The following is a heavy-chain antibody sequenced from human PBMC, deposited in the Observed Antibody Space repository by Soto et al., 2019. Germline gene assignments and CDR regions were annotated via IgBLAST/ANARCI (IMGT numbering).Heavy chain of an antibody. Sequence: GGSLRLSCAASGFTFSDYYMSWIRQAPGKGLEWVSYISSSGSTIYYADSVKGRFTISRDNAKNSLYLQMNSLRAEDTAVYYCARDYRSMVRGVSNWFDPWGQGTLVTVSS. V-gene: IGHV3-11*01. CDR2: ISSSGSTI. CDR1: GFTFSDYY. CDR3: ARDYRSMVRGVSNWFDP. J-gene: IGHJ5*02. D-gene: IGHD3-10*01.